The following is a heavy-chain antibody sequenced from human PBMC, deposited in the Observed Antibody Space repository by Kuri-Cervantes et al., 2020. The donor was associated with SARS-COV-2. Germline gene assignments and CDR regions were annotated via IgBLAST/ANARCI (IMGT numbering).Heavy chain of an antibody. Sequence: SETLSLTCTVSGGSISSGSYYWSWIRQSPGKGLEWVGYFYDSDTTYFNPSLEGRGSISVDTSQNQFSLKIKSVTATDTAVYFCARGRCGSTNCYLRPYFDYWGQGILVTVSS. CDR3: ARGRCGSTNCYLRPYFDY. J-gene: IGHJ4*02. CDR2: FYDSDTT. V-gene: IGHV4-30-4*08. D-gene: IGHD2-2*01. CDR1: GGSISSGSYY.